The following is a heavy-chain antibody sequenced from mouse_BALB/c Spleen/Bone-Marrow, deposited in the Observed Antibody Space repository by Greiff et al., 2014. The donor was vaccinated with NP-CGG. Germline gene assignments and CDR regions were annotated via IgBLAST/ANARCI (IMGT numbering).Heavy chain of an antibody. CDR1: GFNIKDTY. CDR3: ARYYYGSSYFDY. J-gene: IGHJ2*01. D-gene: IGHD1-1*01. CDR2: IDPANGNT. Sequence: VHVKQSGAELVEPGASVKLSCTASGFNIKDTYMHWVKQRPEQGLEWIGRIDPANGNTKYDPKFQGKATITADTSSNTAYLQLSSLTSEDTAVYYCARYYYGSSYFDYWGQGTTLTVSS. V-gene: IGHV14-3*02.